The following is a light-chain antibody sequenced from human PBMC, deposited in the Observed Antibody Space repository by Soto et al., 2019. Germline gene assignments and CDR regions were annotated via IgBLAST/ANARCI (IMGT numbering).Light chain of an antibody. Sequence: EIVVTQSPATLSVSPGERASLSCMASQSVSSNLAWYQQKPGRAPRLLIHGTSTRATGIPARFSGSGFGTEFTLTISSLQTDDFATYFCQQYNTYATFGQGTRLEIK. J-gene: IGKJ5*01. CDR2: GTS. CDR1: QSVSSN. CDR3: QQYNTYAT. V-gene: IGKV3-15*01.